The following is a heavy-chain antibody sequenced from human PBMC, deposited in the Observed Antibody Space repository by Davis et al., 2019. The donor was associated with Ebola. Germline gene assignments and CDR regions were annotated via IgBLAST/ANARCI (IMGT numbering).Heavy chain of an antibody. D-gene: IGHD3-3*01. CDR3: ARGKKRYYDFWSGTMDV. CDR2: IYYSGST. V-gene: IGHV4-59*12. J-gene: IGHJ6*02. CDR1: GGSFSGYY. Sequence: MPSETLSLTCAVYGGSFSGYYWSWIRQPPGKGLERIGYIYYSGSTNYNPSLKSRVTISVDTSKNQFSLKLSSVTAADTAVYYCARGKKRYYDFWSGTMDVWGQGTTVTVSS.